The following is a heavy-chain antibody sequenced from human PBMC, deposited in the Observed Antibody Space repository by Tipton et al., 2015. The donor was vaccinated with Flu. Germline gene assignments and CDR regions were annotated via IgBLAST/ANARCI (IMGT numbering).Heavy chain of an antibody. V-gene: IGHV4-34*01. CDR3: ASQYSNSWYAAFDI. J-gene: IGHJ3*02. D-gene: IGHD6-13*01. CDR2: INHSGST. Sequence: TLSLTCAVYGGSFSGYYWSWIRQPPGKGLEWIGEINHSGSTNYNPSLKSRVTISVDTSKNQFSLKLSSVTAADTAVYYCASQYSNSWYAAFDIWGQGTMVTVSS. CDR1: GGSFSGYY.